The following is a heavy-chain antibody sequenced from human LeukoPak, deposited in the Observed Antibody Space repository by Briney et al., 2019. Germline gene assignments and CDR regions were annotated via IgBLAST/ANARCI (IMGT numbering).Heavy chain of an antibody. J-gene: IGHJ4*02. CDR1: GGSISSYY. Sequence: SETLSLTCTVSGGSISSYYWSRIRQPPGKGLEWIGYIYYSGSTNYNPSLKSRVTISVDTSKNQFSLKLSSVTAADTAVYYCARGGRAYGGDYYFDYWGQGTLVTVSS. D-gene: IGHD2-21*01. V-gene: IGHV4-59*01. CDR2: IYYSGST. CDR3: ARGGRAYGGDYYFDY.